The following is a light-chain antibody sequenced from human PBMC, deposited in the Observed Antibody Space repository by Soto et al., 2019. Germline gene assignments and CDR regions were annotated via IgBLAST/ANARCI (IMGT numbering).Light chain of an antibody. V-gene: IGKV3-11*01. CDR1: ETIRGL. J-gene: IGKJ5*01. Sequence: EILLTQSPATLSLSPGESATLSCRASETIRGLLAWYQQRPGQPPRLLIFDTSNRATGIPARFSGSGSGTDFPFTISSLELEDFAVYFCQHRMNWALTFGQGTRLEIK. CDR3: QHRMNWALT. CDR2: DTS.